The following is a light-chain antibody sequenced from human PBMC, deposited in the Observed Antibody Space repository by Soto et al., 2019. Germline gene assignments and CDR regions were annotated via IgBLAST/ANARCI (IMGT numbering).Light chain of an antibody. CDR2: EGN. V-gene: IGLV2-23*01. J-gene: IGLJ1*01. CDR1: SSDVGSYNL. Sequence: QSALTQPASVSGSPGQSITISCTGTSSDVGSYNLVSWYQQHPGKAPKLMIYEGNKRPSGVSNRFSGSKSANTASLTISGLQTEDEADYYRCSYAGTNTVVFGTGTKVTVL. CDR3: CSYAGTNTVV.